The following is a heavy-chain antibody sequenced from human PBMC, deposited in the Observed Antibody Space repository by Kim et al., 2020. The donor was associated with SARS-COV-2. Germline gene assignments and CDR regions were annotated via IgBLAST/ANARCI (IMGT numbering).Heavy chain of an antibody. CDR3: ARDEGQLVHGY. V-gene: IGHV1-69*04. D-gene: IGHD6-13*01. J-gene: IGHJ4*02. CDR2: IIPILGIA. Sequence: SVKVSCKASGGTFSSYTISWVRQAPGQGLEWMGRIIPILGIANYAQKFQGRVTITADKSTSTAYMELSSLRSEDTAVYYCARDEGQLVHGYWGQGTLVTVSS. CDR1: GGTFSSYT.